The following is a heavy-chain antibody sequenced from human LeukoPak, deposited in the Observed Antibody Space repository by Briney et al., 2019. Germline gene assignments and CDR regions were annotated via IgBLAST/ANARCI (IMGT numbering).Heavy chain of an antibody. J-gene: IGHJ4*02. CDR3: ARGWDSSGWDY. V-gene: IGHV4-59*01. D-gene: IGHD6-19*01. CDR2: IYYSGST. Sequence: SETLPLTCTVSVGFISSYYWSWIRQPPGKGLEWIGYIYYSGSTNYNPSLKSRVTISVDTSKNQFSLKLSSVTAADTAVYYCARGWDSSGWDYWGQGTLVTVSS. CDR1: VGFISSYY.